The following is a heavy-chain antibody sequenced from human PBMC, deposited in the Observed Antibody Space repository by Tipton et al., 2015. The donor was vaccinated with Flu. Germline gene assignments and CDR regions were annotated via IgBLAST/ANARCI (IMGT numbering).Heavy chain of an antibody. J-gene: IGHJ4*02. Sequence: TLSLTCTVSGGSLSSYYWSWIRQPAGKGLEWIGRIYSSGGSKYNPSLRGRLTMSVDASKKEFSLKLNSVTAADTAVYYCARGSGSVTFMISDFWGQGMLVTVSS. D-gene: IGHD3/OR15-3a*01. CDR3: ARGSGSVTFMISDF. CDR2: IYSSGGS. CDR1: GGSLSSYY. V-gene: IGHV4-4*07.